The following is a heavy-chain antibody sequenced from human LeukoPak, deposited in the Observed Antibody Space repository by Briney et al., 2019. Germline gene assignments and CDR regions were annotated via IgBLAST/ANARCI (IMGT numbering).Heavy chain of an antibody. V-gene: IGHV4-31*03. Sequence: SQTLSLTCTVSGGSISSGGYYWSWIRQHPGEGLEWIGYIYYSGSTYYNPSLKSRVTISVDTSKNQFSLKLSSVTAADTAVYYCARGKQAMKGTFDYWGQGTLVTVSS. CDR2: IYYSGST. D-gene: IGHD2-2*01. CDR3: ARGKQAMKGTFDY. J-gene: IGHJ4*02. CDR1: GGSISSGGYY.